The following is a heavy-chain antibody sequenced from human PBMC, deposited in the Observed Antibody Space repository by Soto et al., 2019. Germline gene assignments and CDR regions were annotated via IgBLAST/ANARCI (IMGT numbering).Heavy chain of an antibody. Sequence: PGGSLRLSCTAAGFTFSNYVMSWVRQAPGKGLEWVANIKEDGSQKWYVDSVKGRFTISRDNAKNSLYLQMNSLRAEDTAVYYCTREGDGSGFFSDFWGQGALVTVSS. V-gene: IGHV3-7*01. CDR2: IKEDGSQK. D-gene: IGHD3-22*01. CDR1: GFTFSNYV. J-gene: IGHJ4*02. CDR3: TREGDGSGFFSDF.